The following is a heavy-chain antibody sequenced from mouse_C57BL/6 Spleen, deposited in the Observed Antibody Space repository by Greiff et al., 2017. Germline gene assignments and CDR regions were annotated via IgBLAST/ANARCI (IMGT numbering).Heavy chain of an antibody. D-gene: IGHD2-12*01. CDR3: ARNDDGEDFDY. V-gene: IGHV1-76*01. J-gene: IGHJ2*01. Sequence: QVQLKQSGAELVRPGASVKLSCKASGYTFTDYYINWVKQRPGQGLEWIARIYPGSGNTYYNEKFKGKATLTAEKSSSTAYMQLSSLTSEDSAVYFCARNDDGEDFDYWGQGTTLTVSS. CDR1: GYTFTDYY. CDR2: IYPGSGNT.